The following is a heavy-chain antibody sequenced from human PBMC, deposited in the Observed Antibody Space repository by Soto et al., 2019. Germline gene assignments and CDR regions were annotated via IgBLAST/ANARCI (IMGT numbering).Heavy chain of an antibody. D-gene: IGHD3-22*01. CDR2: IYPGDSDT. Sequence: GESLKISCKGSGYSFTSYWIGWVRQMPGKGLEWMGIIYPGDSDTRYSPSFQGQVTISADKSISTAYLQWSSLKASDTAMYYCARSRTPVYDSSGLSVMDIANPLQSLPWG. J-gene: IGHJ5*02. CDR3: ARSRTPVYDSSGLSVMDIANPLQSLP. V-gene: IGHV5-51*01. CDR1: GYSFTSYW.